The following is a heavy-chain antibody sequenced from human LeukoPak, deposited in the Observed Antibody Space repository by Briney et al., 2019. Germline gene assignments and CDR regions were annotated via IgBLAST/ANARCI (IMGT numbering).Heavy chain of an antibody. D-gene: IGHD1-26*01. CDR2: IKDSGTT. Sequence: ASVKVSCKASGYSFTTYHIHWVRQAPGRGLEWMGIIKDSGTTIYPQKFQGRVTMTRDTSTSTVYMEVSSLRSEDTAVYYCASGWGPRDAFDIWGQGTMVTVSS. J-gene: IGHJ3*02. V-gene: IGHV1-46*01. CDR1: GYSFTTYH. CDR3: ASGWGPRDAFDI.